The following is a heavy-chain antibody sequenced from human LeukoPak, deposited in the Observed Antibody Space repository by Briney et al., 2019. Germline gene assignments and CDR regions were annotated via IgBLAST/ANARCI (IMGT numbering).Heavy chain of an antibody. CDR3: AREESVVAGTCDY. D-gene: IGHD6-19*01. CDR2: INPNSGGT. Sequence: ASVKVSCKASGYTFTGYYMHWVRQAPGQGLEWMGWINPNSGGTNYAQKFQGRVTMTRDTSISTAYMELSRLRSDDTAVYYCAREESVVAGTCDYWGQGTLVTVSS. J-gene: IGHJ4*02. V-gene: IGHV1-2*02. CDR1: GYTFTGYY.